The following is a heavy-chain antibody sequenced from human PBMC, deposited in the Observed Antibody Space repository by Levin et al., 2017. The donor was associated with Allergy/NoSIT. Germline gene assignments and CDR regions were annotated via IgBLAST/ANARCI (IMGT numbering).Heavy chain of an antibody. CDR1: GFTFSSYS. J-gene: IGHJ4*02. V-gene: IGHV3-21*01. Sequence: GGSLRLSCAASGFTFSSYSMNWVRQAPGKGLEWVSSISSSSSYIYYADSVKGRFTISRDNAKNSLYLQMNSLRAEDTAVYYCARSGYYYDSSGYLPDYWGQGTLVTVSS. D-gene: IGHD3-22*01. CDR3: ARSGYYYDSSGYLPDY. CDR2: ISSSSSYI.